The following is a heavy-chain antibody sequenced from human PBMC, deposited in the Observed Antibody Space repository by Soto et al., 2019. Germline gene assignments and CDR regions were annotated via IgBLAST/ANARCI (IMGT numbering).Heavy chain of an antibody. CDR1: GGSISSYY. J-gene: IGHJ6*02. CDR3: AREGTTVDSYYYYGMDV. V-gene: IGHV4-59*01. CDR2: ISYSGST. D-gene: IGHD1-1*01. Sequence: QVQLQESGPGLVKPSETLSLTCTVSGGSISSYYWNWIRQPPGKGLEWIGYISYSGSTSYNPALKTRSTISLDTSTNQFSLKLSSATAADTAVYYCAREGTTVDSYYYYGMDVWGQGTTGTVSS.